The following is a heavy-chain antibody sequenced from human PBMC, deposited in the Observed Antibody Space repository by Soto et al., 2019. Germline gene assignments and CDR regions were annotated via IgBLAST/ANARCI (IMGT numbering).Heavy chain of an antibody. Sequence: GGSLRLSCAASGFTLSSYSMNWVRQAPGKGLEWVSYISSSSSTIYYADSVKGRFTISRDNAKNSLYLQMNSLRDEDTAVYYCARADFCSGYLLVPYVMAVWGQGTTVTVSS. CDR2: ISSSSSTI. D-gene: IGHD3-3*01. CDR1: GFTLSSYS. J-gene: IGHJ6*02. CDR3: ARADFCSGYLLVPYVMAV. V-gene: IGHV3-48*02.